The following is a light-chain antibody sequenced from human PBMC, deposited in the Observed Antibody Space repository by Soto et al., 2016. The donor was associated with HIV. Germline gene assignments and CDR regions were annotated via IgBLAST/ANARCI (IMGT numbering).Light chain of an antibody. V-gene: IGKV1-12*01. J-gene: IGKJ4*01. CDR1: QGVGSW. CDR2: AAS. CDR3: QTGQTIFPRT. Sequence: DIQMTQSPSSVSAHVGDTVTINCRASQGVGSWLAWYQHRLGAAPRLLIYAASILQTGVPSRFRGSGSGTHFTLTINKLQPEDFATYYCQTGQTIFPRTFGAG.